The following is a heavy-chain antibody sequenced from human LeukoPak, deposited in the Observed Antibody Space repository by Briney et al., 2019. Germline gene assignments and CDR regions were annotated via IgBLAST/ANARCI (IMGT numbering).Heavy chain of an antibody. CDR2: IYSTGST. D-gene: IGHD6-13*01. J-gene: IGHJ4*02. Sequence: SETLSLTCTVSGGSISSYYWSWIRQPAGKGLERIGRIYSTGSTNYNPSLKSRVTMSVDMSKNQFSLRLRSVTAADTAVYYCARQIASAGTAGFDFWGQGALVTVSS. CDR3: ARQIASAGTAGFDF. CDR1: GGSISSYY. V-gene: IGHV4-4*07.